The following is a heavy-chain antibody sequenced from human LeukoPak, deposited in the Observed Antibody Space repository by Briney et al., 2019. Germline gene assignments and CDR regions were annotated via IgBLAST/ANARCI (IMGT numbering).Heavy chain of an antibody. D-gene: IGHD3-16*01. Sequence: PSETLSLPCAVSSGSLYSEDYYWSWVRQPPGKGLEWFGYLYYSGSTYYDPSLKSQAPKSVDTSKNQFSLTLSSVTAPDNGLYFCAIVGSAWAYYFDYWGQEPLVTVSS. J-gene: IGHJ4*02. CDR3: AIVGSAWAYYFDY. CDR1: SGSLYSEDYY. CDR2: LYYSGST. V-gene: IGHV4-30-4*01.